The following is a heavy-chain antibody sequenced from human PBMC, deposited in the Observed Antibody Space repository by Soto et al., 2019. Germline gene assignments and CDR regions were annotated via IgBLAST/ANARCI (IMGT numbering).Heavy chain of an antibody. J-gene: IGHJ6*02. Sequence: SETLSLTCTVSGGSISSYYWSWIRQPPGKGLEWIGYIYYSGSTNYNPSLKSRVTISVDTSKNHFSLKLNSVTAADTAVYYCARDLWGYCGADCYPLDVWGQGTTVTVSS. V-gene: IGHV4-59*01. CDR1: GGSISSYY. D-gene: IGHD2-21*02. CDR2: IYYSGST. CDR3: ARDLWGYCGADCYPLDV.